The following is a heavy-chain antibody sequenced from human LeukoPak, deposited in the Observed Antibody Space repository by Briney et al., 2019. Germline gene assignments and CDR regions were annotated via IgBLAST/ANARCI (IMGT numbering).Heavy chain of an antibody. J-gene: IGHJ6*02. V-gene: IGHV3-33*01. D-gene: IGHD3-3*01. CDR1: GFTFSSYG. CDR3: ARIGRSLALWDYDFWSGYLTYGMDV. CDR2: IWYDGSNK. Sequence: PGGSLRLSCAASGFTFSSYGMHWVRQAPGKGLEWVAVIWYDGSNKYYADSVKGRFTISRDNSKNTLYLQMNSLRAEDTAVYYCARIGRSLALWDYDFWSGYLTYGMDVWGQGTTVTVSS.